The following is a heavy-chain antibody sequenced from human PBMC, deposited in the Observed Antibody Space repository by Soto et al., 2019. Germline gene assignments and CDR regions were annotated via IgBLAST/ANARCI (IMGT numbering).Heavy chain of an antibody. J-gene: IGHJ3*02. V-gene: IGHV4-59*01. CDR3: ARTYDGSGPNSGGYGFDI. CDR2: IYYSGST. D-gene: IGHD3-22*01. Sequence: SETLSLTCSVSGGSISRYYWSWIRQPPGKGLEWIAYIYYSGSTSYNPSLKSRVSISLDTSKNQFSLKLSSVTAADTAVYYCARTYDGSGPNSGGYGFDIWGQGTMVT. CDR1: GGSISRYY.